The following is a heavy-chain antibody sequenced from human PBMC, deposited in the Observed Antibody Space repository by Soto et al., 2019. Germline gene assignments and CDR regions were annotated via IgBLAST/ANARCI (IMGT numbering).Heavy chain of an antibody. Sequence: SETLSLTCAVYGGSFSGYYWSWIRQPPGKGLEWIGEINHSGSTNYNPSLKSRVTISVDTSKNQFSLKLSSVTAADTAVYYCARELTEDIVVVPAAISRLCNDYWGQGTLVSVSS. V-gene: IGHV4-34*01. CDR3: ARELTEDIVVVPAAISRLCNDY. CDR1: GGSFSGYY. CDR2: INHSGST. D-gene: IGHD2-2*01. J-gene: IGHJ4*02.